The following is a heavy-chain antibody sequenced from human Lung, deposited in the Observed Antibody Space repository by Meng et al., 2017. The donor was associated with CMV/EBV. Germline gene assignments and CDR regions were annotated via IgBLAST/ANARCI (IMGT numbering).Heavy chain of an antibody. CDR1: GFTFTSYG. J-gene: IGHJ4*02. V-gene: IGHV3-23*03. CDR2: IYNDGSRT. D-gene: IGHD3/OR15-3a*01. CDR3: VKGAAGLVP. Sequence: GESXKISWAASGFTFTSYGMSWVRQAPGKGLEWVSLIYNDGSRTYYADSVKGRFTISRDNSKNTVSLQMNNLRVEDSAVYYCVKGAAGLVPWGQGTLVTVSS.